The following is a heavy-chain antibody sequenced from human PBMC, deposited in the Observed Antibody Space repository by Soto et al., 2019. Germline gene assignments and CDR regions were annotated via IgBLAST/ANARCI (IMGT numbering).Heavy chain of an antibody. CDR2: ISAYNGNT. Sequence: ASVKVSCKASGYTFTSYGISWVRQAPGQGLEWMGWISAYNGNTNYARKLQGRVTMTTDTSTSTAYMELRSLRSDDTAVYYCARHKDSSSWYPFDYWGQGTLVTVSS. CDR1: GYTFTSYG. D-gene: IGHD6-13*01. V-gene: IGHV1-18*04. J-gene: IGHJ4*02. CDR3: ARHKDSSSWYPFDY.